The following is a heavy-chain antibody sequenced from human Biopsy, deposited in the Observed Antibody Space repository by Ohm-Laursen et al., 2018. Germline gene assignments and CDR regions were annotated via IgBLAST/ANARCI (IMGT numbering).Heavy chain of an antibody. J-gene: IGHJ3*02. CDR2: IYTSGSP. V-gene: IGHV4-4*07. D-gene: IGHD1-26*01. CDR3: ARGTGRYYVYGAFDI. Sequence: PGTLSLTCTVSGDSINNYYWSWIRQPAGKGLEWIGRIYTSGSPNYNLSLESRFTMSVDTSKNQFSLNLRSVTAADTAVYYCARGTGRYYVYGAFDIWGQGTVVTVSS. CDR1: GDSINNYY.